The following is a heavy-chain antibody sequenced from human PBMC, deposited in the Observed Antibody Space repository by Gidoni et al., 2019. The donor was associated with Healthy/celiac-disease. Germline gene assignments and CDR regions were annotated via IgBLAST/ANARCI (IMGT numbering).Heavy chain of an antibody. CDR3: ARRTVTPGSGDYFDY. J-gene: IGHJ4*02. V-gene: IGHV4-39*01. Sequence: QLQLQESGPGLVKPSETLSLTCTVSGGSISSRSYYWGWTRQPPGKGLEWIGSIYYSGSTYYNPSLKSRVTISVDTSKNQFSLKLSSVTAADTAVYYCARRTVTPGSGDYFDYWGQGTLVTVSS. CDR2: IYYSGST. CDR1: GGSISSRSYY. D-gene: IGHD4-17*01.